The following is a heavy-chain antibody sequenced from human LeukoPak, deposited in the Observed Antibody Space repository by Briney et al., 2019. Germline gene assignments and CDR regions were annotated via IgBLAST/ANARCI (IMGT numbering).Heavy chain of an antibody. Sequence: SETLSLTCTVSGGSISSYYWSWIRQPAGKGLEWIGRIYTSGSTNHNPSLKSRVTMSVDTSKNQFSLKLSSVTAADTAVYYCARDRYCSSTSCYTAGGWFDPWGQGTLVTVSS. J-gene: IGHJ5*02. CDR1: GGSISSYY. D-gene: IGHD2-2*02. V-gene: IGHV4-4*07. CDR2: IYTSGST. CDR3: ARDRYCSSTSCYTAGGWFDP.